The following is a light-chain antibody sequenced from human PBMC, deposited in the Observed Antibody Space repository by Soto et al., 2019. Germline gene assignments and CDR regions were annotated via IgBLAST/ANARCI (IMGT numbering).Light chain of an antibody. Sequence: IVLAQSPGTLSLSAGERATLSCWASQSISSSYLAWYQQKPGQAPRLLIYGASSRATGIPDRFSGSGSGTDFTPTISRLEPEDSAVYYCQQYGSSPTFGQGTKVEIK. CDR3: QQYGSSPT. V-gene: IGKV3-20*01. J-gene: IGKJ1*01. CDR1: QSISSSY. CDR2: GAS.